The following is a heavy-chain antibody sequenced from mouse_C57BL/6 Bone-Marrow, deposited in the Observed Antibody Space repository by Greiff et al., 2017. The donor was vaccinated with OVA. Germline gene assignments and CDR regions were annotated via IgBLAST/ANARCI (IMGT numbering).Heavy chain of an antibody. V-gene: IGHV1-69*01. CDR2: IDPSASYT. Sequence: QVQLQQPGAELVMPGASVKLSCKASGYTFTSYWMHWVKQRPGQGLEWIGEIDPSASYTNYNQKFKGKSTLTVDKSSSTAYMQLSSLTSEDAAVYYCARWGYGRGFAYWGQETLVTVSA. J-gene: IGHJ3*01. CDR1: GYTFTSYW. CDR3: ARWGYGRGFAY. D-gene: IGHD1-1*01.